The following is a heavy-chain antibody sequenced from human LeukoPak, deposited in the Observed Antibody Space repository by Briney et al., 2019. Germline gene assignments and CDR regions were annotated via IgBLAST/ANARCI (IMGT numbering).Heavy chain of an antibody. J-gene: IGHJ4*02. Sequence: SETLSLTCAVYGGSFSGYYWSWIRQPPGKGLEWIGEINHSGSTNYNPSLKSRVTISVDTSKNQFSLKLSSVTAADTAVYYCARRGTQWLVGRHYYFDYWGQGTLVTVSS. CDR2: INHSGST. CDR3: ARRGTQWLVGRHYYFDY. V-gene: IGHV4-34*01. D-gene: IGHD6-19*01. CDR1: GGSFSGYY.